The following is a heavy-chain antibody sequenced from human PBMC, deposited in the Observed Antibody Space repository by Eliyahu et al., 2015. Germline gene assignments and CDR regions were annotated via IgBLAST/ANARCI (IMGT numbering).Heavy chain of an antibody. CDR3: ARATAFGNVERNFFDP. V-gene: IGHV3-66*01. CDR1: GFPVSXNY. CDR2: LYSGGRT. J-gene: IGHJ5*02. D-gene: IGHD3-10*01. Sequence: EVQLVESGGGLVQPGGSLRLSCAASGFPVSXNYMXWVRPPPGKGLEWISVLYSGGRTYYADSVKGRFVISRDNSKNTVYLQMNSLRAEDTAIYYCARATAFGNVERNFFDPWGRGTLVAVSS.